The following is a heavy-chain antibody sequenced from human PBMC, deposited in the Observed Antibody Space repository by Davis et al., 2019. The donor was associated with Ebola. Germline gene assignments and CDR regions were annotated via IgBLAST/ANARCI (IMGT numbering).Heavy chain of an antibody. V-gene: IGHV4-30-2*01. J-gene: IGHJ5*02. Sequence: SETLSLTCAVSGGSISSGGYSWSCIRQPPGKGLEWIGYIYHSGSTYYNPSLKSRVTISVDRSKNQFSLKLSSVTAADTAVYYCARAGGYNNWFDPWGQGTLVTVSS. CDR2: IYHSGST. CDR3: ARAGGYNNWFDP. CDR1: GGSISSGGYS. D-gene: IGHD3-22*01.